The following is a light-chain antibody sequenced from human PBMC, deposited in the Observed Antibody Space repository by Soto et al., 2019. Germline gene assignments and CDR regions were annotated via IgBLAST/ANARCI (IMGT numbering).Light chain of an antibody. CDR3: LQDYNFPLT. CDR1: QDIGND. CDR2: AES. Sequence: AIQMTQSPSSLSASVGDRVTITCRASQDIGNDLAWYQQRPGKAPKLLIYAESSLQSGVPARFSGSGSGTDFTLTISSLQPGDFATYYCLQDYNFPLTFGGGTKVEIK. V-gene: IGKV1-6*01. J-gene: IGKJ4*01.